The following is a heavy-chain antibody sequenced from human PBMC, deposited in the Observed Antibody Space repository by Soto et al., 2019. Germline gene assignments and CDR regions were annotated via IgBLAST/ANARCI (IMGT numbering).Heavy chain of an antibody. D-gene: IGHD4-17*01. V-gene: IGHV3-48*03. Sequence: GGSLRLSCAASGFTFSSFQMNWVRQAPGKGLEWVSYISNNGITTYYADSVKGRFTISRDNGKNSLYLQMNSLRAEDTAVYYCATTLTYWNAMDVWGQGTTVTVSS. CDR2: ISNNGITT. CDR3: ATTLTYWNAMDV. CDR1: GFTFSSFQ. J-gene: IGHJ6*02.